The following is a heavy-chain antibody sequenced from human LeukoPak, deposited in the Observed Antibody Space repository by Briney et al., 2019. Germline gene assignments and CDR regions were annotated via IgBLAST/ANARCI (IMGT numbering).Heavy chain of an antibody. D-gene: IGHD3-10*01. CDR2: INQSGIT. V-gene: IGHV4-34*01. Sequence: SETLSLTCAVYGGSFNYYWSWIRQPTGKGLEWIGDINQSGITNYDPSLKSRVTISIDTSKNQLSLKVTSVTAADTAVYYCARGSHRAWEVLLDWGQGTLVTVSS. CDR3: ARGSHRAWEVLLD. CDR1: GGSFNYY. J-gene: IGHJ4*02.